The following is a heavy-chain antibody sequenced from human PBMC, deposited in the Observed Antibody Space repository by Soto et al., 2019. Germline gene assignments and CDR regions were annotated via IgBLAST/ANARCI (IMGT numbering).Heavy chain of an antibody. J-gene: IGHJ6*02. CDR2: IYYSGST. D-gene: IGHD2-2*01. CDR1: GGSVSSGSYY. CDR3: ARDALNCISTSCYPRYYGMDV. V-gene: IGHV4-61*01. Sequence: SETLSLTCTVSGGSVSSGSYYWSWIRQPPGKGLEWIGYIYYSGSTNYNHSLKSRVTISVDTSKNQFSLKLSSVTAADKAVYYCARDALNCISTSCYPRYYGMDVWGQGTTVTVSS.